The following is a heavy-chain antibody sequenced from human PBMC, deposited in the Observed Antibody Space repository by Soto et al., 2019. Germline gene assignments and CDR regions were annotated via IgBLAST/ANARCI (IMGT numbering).Heavy chain of an antibody. Sequence: SVNVSRPPCRYSFTTYVIICVRQAPGTGHEWVGWISAYNGNINYTQNLQDRVTMTTGTSTSTAYMELRSLRSDDTAMYYCARDPRITMVVVIDPMDAWGQGTTVTVSS. CDR1: RYSFTTYV. V-gene: IGHV1-18*01. J-gene: IGHJ6*02. CDR2: ISAYNGNI. CDR3: ARDPRITMVVVIDPMDA. D-gene: IGHD3-22*01.